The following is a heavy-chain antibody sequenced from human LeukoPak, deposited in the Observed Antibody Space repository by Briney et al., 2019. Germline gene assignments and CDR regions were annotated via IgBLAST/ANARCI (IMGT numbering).Heavy chain of an antibody. CDR2: ISYDGSNK. CDR1: GFTFSSYA. V-gene: IGHV3-30-3*01. CDR3: ARYGAAAGNLHAFDI. Sequence: GGSLRLSCAASGFTFSSYAMHWVGQAPGKGLEWVAVISYDGSNKYYADSVKGRFTISRDNSKNTLYQQMNSLRAEDTAVYYCARYGAAAGNLHAFDIWGQGTMVTVSS. J-gene: IGHJ3*02. D-gene: IGHD6-13*01.